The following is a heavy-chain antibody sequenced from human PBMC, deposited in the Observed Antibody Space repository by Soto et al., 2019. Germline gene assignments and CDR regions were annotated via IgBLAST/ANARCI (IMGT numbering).Heavy chain of an antibody. J-gene: IGHJ4*02. D-gene: IGHD3-22*01. CDR1: GGTFSSYA. Sequence: QVQLVQSGAEVKKPGSSVKVSCKASGGTFSSYAISWVRQAPGQGLEWMGGIIPIFGTANYAQKFQGRVTITADESTSTAYMELSRLRSEDTAVYYCARGVLTYYYDSSGYFYFDYWGQGTLVTVSS. V-gene: IGHV1-69*01. CDR3: ARGVLTYYYDSSGYFYFDY. CDR2: IIPIFGTA.